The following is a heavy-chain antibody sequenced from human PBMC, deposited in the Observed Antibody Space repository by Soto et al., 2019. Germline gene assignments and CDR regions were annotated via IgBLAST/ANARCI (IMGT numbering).Heavy chain of an antibody. Sequence: SDTLSLTCAVYGGSFSGYYWSWIRQPPGKGLEWIGEINHSGSTNYNPSLKSRVTISVDTSKNQFSLKLSSVTAADTAVYYCARAARQLRLVWFDPWGQGTLVTVSS. J-gene: IGHJ5*02. V-gene: IGHV4-34*01. CDR1: GGSFSGYY. CDR2: INHSGST. D-gene: IGHD2-2*01. CDR3: ARAARQLRLVWFDP.